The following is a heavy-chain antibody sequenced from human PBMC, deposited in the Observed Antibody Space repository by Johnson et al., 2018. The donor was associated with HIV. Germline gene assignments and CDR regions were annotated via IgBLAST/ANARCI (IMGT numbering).Heavy chain of an antibody. CDR2: ISYGVSNK. CDR1: GFTFSSYA. CDR3: AKDQGIGLSTDDAFDI. V-gene: IGHV3-30-3*02. J-gene: IGHJ3*02. D-gene: IGHD1-14*01. Sequence: QVQLVESGGGVVQPGGSLRLSCAASGFTFSSYAMHWVRQAPGKGLEWVAVISYGVSNKYYADSVKGRFTISRDNSKNTLYLQMNSLRAEDTAVYYCAKDQGIGLSTDDAFDIWGQGTMVTVSS.